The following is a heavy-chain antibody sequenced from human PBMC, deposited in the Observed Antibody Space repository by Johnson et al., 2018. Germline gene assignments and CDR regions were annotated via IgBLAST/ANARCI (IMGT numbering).Heavy chain of an antibody. J-gene: IGHJ1*01. Sequence: VQPVQSGGGLVQPGRSXRLSCTASGFTFGDYAMSWFRPASGKGLEWVGFIRSKAYGGTTEYAASVTGRFTISRDDSKSIPYLQMNSLKTEDTAVYYCNRAGVDTAMVTFRASFQHWGQGTLVTVSS. CDR2: IRSKAYGGTT. CDR1: GFTFGDYA. V-gene: IGHV3-49*03. D-gene: IGHD5-18*01. CDR3: NRAGVDTAMVTFRASFQH.